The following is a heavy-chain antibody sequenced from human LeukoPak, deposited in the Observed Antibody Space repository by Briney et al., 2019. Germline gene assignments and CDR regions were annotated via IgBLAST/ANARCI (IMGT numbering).Heavy chain of an antibody. Sequence: SETLSLTCTVSGGSISSYYWSWIRQPPGKGLEWIGYIYYSGSTNYNPSLKSRVTISVDTPKNQFSLKLSSVTAADTAVYYCARRGDYGSGAYVYWGQGTLVTVSS. CDR1: GGSISSYY. V-gene: IGHV4-59*08. CDR3: ARRGDYGSGAYVY. CDR2: IYYSGST. D-gene: IGHD3-10*01. J-gene: IGHJ4*02.